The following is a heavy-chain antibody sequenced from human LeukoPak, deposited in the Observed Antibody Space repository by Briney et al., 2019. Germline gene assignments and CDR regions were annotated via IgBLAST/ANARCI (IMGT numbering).Heavy chain of an antibody. J-gene: IGHJ4*02. V-gene: IGHV3-74*01. CDR1: GFSFNNYW. D-gene: IGHD3-10*01. CDR2: INSGGSTT. CDR3: ARGNYYGSGTYYSPSSY. Sequence: GGSQSLSCAASGFSFNNYWMHWVRQTPGKGLVWVSRINSGGSTTTYADSVKGRFTISRDNAKNTLYLQMNSLRAEDTAVYYCARGNYYGSGTYYSPSSYWGQGTRVTVSS.